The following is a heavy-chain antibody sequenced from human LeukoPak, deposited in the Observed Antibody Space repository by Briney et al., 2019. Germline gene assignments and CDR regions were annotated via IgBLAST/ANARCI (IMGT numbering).Heavy chain of an antibody. CDR3: ARANPIAVAGTDFDY. V-gene: IGHV1-8*02. J-gene: IGHJ4*02. CDR2: MNPNSGNT. CDR1: GYTFTGYF. D-gene: IGHD6-19*01. Sequence: ASVKVSCKASGYTFTGYFLHWVRRAPGQGFEWMGWMNPNSGNTGYAQKFQGRVTMTRNTSISTAYMELSSLRSEDTAVYYCARANPIAVAGTDFDYWGQGTLVTVSS.